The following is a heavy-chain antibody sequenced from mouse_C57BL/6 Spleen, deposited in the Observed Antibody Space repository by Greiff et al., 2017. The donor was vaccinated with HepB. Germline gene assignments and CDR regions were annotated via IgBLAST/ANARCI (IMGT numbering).Heavy chain of an antibody. CDR2: ISDGGSYT. J-gene: IGHJ2*01. V-gene: IGHV5-4*01. Sequence: EVQLVESGGGLVKPVGSLKLSCAASGFTFSSYAMSWVRQTPEKRLEWVATISDGGSYTYYPDNVKGRFTISRDNAKNNLYLQMSHLKSEDTAMYYCARDTYDGYYVGYFDYWGQGTTLTVSS. D-gene: IGHD2-3*01. CDR1: GFTFSSYA. CDR3: ARDTYDGYYVGYFDY.